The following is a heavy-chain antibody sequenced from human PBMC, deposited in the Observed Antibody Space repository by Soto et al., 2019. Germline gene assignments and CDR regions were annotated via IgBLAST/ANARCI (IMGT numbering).Heavy chain of an antibody. Sequence: QVQLVQSGAEVKKPGASVKVSCKAAGYTFTCYYMHWVRQAPGQGLEWMGWINPNSGGTNYAQKFQGRVTMTRDTSISTAYMELSRLRSDDTAVYYCARTRTIQLWANGGYGMDVWGQGTTVTVSS. D-gene: IGHD5-18*01. J-gene: IGHJ6*02. CDR3: ARTRTIQLWANGGYGMDV. CDR2: INPNSGGT. V-gene: IGHV1-2*02. CDR1: GYTFTCYY.